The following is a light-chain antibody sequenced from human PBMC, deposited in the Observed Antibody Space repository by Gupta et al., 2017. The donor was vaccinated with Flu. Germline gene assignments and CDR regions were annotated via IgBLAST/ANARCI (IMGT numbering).Light chain of an antibody. CDR1: QSLVYKNGMTY. J-gene: IGKJ2*02. CDR2: EVS. Sequence: PFTLGQPASIACRSRQSLVYKNGMTYLNWFEQRPGRSPRRLIYEVSNRDSGVPDIFSGSGSGTDFTLKISRVEAEDGGVYYGMRGTQPCTFGQGTRLEI. V-gene: IGKV2-30*01. CDR3: MRGTQPCT.